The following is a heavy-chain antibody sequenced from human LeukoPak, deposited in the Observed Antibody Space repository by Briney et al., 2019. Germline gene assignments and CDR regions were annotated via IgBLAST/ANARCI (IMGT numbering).Heavy chain of an antibody. Sequence: GGSLRLSCAASGFTFSSYSMNWVRQAPGKGLEWVSSISSSSSYIYYADSVKGRFTISRDNAKNSLYLQMNSLRAEDTAVYYCARDRGITIFGVVPLFDYWGQGTLVTVSS. CDR1: GFTFSSYS. J-gene: IGHJ4*02. V-gene: IGHV3-21*01. D-gene: IGHD3-3*01. CDR2: ISSSSSYI. CDR3: ARDRGITIFGVVPLFDY.